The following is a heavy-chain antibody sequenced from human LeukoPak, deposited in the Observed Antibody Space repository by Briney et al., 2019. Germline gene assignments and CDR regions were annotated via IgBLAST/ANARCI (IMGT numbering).Heavy chain of an antibody. CDR2: IKEDGSER. V-gene: IGHV3-7*03. CDR1: AFIFSGHW. CDR3: AREGRGGDWLLD. J-gene: IGHJ4*02. Sequence: GGSLRLSCEGSAFIFSGHWMNWVRQTPGKGLEWVASIKEDGSERQYVDSVKGRFSISRDNTKGSLFLQLNSLRAEDTAVYYCAREGRGGDWLLDWGQGTLVTVSS. D-gene: IGHD3-9*01.